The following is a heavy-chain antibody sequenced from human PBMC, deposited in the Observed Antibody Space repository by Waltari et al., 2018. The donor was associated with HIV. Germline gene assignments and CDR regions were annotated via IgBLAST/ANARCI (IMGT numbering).Heavy chain of an antibody. CDR3: ARAPVHLRGYFYYGMDV. J-gene: IGHJ6*02. D-gene: IGHD3-3*01. CDR2: VYSSGNI. V-gene: IGHV4-59*01. CDR1: GGPMTTNY. Sequence: QVQLQESGPGLVKPSETLSLTCNVSGGPMTTNYWSWIRQSPGKGLEWIGYVYSSGNINYNPSLKSRVTIVVDTSKNQFSLKLRSVTAADTAVYYCARAPVHLRGYFYYGMDVWGQGTTVTVSS.